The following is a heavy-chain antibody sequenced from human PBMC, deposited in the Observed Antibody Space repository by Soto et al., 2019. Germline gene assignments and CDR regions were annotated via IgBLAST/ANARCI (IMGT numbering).Heavy chain of an antibody. Sequence: QVQLVQSGAEVKKPGSSVKVSCKASGGTFSSYAISWVRQAPGQGLEWMGGIIPIFGTANYAQKFQGRVTITAEESTSTAYMELSSLRSEDAAVYYCARVPQYSSGWPSGDYWGQGTLVTVSS. D-gene: IGHD6-19*01. J-gene: IGHJ4*02. V-gene: IGHV1-69*01. CDR3: ARVPQYSSGWPSGDY. CDR2: IIPIFGTA. CDR1: GGTFSSYA.